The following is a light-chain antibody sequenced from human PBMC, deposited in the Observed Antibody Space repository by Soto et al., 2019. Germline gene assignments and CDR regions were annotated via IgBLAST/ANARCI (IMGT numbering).Light chain of an antibody. CDR2: AAS. CDR1: QGIGIS. J-gene: IGKJ1*01. Sequence: DIQMTQSPSSLSASVGDRVTITCRASQGIGISLAWYQQKPGKVPKLLIYAASTLHSGVSSRFSGSGSGTEFTLTISSLQPEDVATYSCQNYNSAPWTFGQGTKVEMK. CDR3: QNYNSAPWT. V-gene: IGKV1-27*01.